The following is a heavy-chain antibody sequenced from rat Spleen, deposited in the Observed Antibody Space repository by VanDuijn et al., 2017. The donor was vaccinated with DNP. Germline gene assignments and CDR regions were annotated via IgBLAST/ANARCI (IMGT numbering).Heavy chain of an antibody. CDR1: GFTFSNFD. J-gene: IGHJ3*01. D-gene: IGHD4-3*01. CDR3: ARQRYNAGFDY. V-gene: IGHV5-29*01. Sequence: EVQLVETGGGLVQPGRSMKLSCAASGFTFSNFDMAWVRQAPTKGLEWIATITYDGSSTYYRDSMKGRFTISRDNSKSTLYLQRDSLRSDDTATYYCARQRYNAGFDYWGQGTLVTVSS. CDR2: ITYDGSST.